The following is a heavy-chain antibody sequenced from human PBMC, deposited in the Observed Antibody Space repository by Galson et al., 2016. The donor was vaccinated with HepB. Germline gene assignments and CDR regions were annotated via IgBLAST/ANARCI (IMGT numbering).Heavy chain of an antibody. CDR1: GFRFTYYG. D-gene: IGHD1-26*01. CDR2: ISYDGNKE. V-gene: IGHV3-30*18. Sequence: SLRLSCAASGFRFTYYGLHWVRQAPGKGLEWVAVISYDGNKEYYADSVKGRFTIFRDNPKTTVYLEMNSLRVEDTAVYYCAKDSILGATACFYGIDVWGQGTTVTVSS. CDR3: AKDSILGATACFYGIDV. J-gene: IGHJ6*02.